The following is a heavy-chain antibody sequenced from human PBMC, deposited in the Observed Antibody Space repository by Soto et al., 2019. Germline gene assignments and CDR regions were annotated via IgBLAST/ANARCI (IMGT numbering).Heavy chain of an antibody. V-gene: IGHV4-30-4*01. J-gene: IGHJ3*02. Sequence: QVQLQESGPGLVKPSQTLSLTCTVSGGSISSGDYYWNWIRQPPGKGLEWIGSIYFSGTTYYSPSLNSRGIISVGTSKNQFSLKLSSVTAADSAVYYCARGDPGVCSSTSCSDAFDIWGQGTLVAVSS. CDR2: IYFSGTT. CDR1: GGSISSGDYY. D-gene: IGHD2-2*01. CDR3: ARGDPGVCSSTSCSDAFDI.